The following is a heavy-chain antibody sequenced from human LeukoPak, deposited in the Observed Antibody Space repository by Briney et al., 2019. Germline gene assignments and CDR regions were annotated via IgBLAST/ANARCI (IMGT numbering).Heavy chain of an antibody. CDR2: IYYSGST. CDR1: GGSISSGDYY. Sequence: SETLSLTCTVSGGSISSGDYYWSWIRQPPGKGLEWIGYIYYSGSTYYNPSLKSRVTISVDTSKNQFSLKLSSATAADTAVYYCARQRITIVRGVINDYWGQGTLVTVSS. D-gene: IGHD3-10*01. J-gene: IGHJ4*02. V-gene: IGHV4-30-4*08. CDR3: ARQRITIVRGVINDY.